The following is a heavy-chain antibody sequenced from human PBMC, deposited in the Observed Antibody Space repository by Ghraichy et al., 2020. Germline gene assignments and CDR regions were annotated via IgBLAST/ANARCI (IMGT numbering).Heavy chain of an antibody. D-gene: IGHD3-9*01. J-gene: IGHJ3*02. CDR3: VLTGYYHDAFDI. CDR2: IYYSGST. Sequence: SETLSLTCTVSGGSVSSGSYYWSWIRQPPGKGLEWIGYIYYSGSTNYNPSLKSRVTISVDTSKNQFSLKLSSVTAADTAVYYCVLTGYYHDAFDIWGQGTMVTVSS. V-gene: IGHV4-61*01. CDR1: GGSVSSGSYY.